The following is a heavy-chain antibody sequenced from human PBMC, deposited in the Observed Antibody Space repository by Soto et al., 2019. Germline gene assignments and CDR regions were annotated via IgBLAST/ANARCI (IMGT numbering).Heavy chain of an antibody. J-gene: IGHJ6*02. V-gene: IGHV3-23*01. CDR3: ARGDTTMITDYCAMAV. Sequence: PGGSLRLSCAASGFTFTRYAFTWVRQAPGKGLEWVSAISGTGGSTFYSDSVMGRFTISRDNSKNTLYLQMNSLRAEDTAVYYCARGDTTMITDYCAMAVWGQGTTVTVSS. CDR1: GFTFTRYA. CDR2: ISGTGGST. D-gene: IGHD5-18*01.